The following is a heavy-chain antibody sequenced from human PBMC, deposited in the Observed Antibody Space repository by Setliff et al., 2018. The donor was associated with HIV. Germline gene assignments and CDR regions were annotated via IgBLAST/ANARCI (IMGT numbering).Heavy chain of an antibody. D-gene: IGHD6-19*01. J-gene: IGHJ3*02. CDR3: ARVPCRSAWFSGGHDAFDI. Sequence: ASVKVSCQASGNIFTTYGISWVRQAPGQGLEWMGWISASNDNTNYAQKFRGRVTMTTDTSTNTAYMELRSLRSDDTAVYFCARVPCRSAWFSGGHDAFDIWGQGTMVT. CDR2: ISASNDNT. CDR1: GNIFTTYG. V-gene: IGHV1-18*01.